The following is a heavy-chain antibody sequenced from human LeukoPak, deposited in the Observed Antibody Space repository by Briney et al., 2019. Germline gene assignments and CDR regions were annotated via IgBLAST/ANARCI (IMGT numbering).Heavy chain of an antibody. D-gene: IGHD5-18*01. CDR3: ARKTSYSYGDKFDY. V-gene: IGHV3-74*01. J-gene: IGHJ4*02. CDR1: GFTFSSYW. CDR2: INSDGSST. Sequence: GGSLRLSCAASGFTFSSYWMHWVRQAPGKGLVWVSRINSDGSSTSYADSVKGRFTISRDNAKNTLYLQMNSLRAEDTAVYYCARKTSYSYGDKFDYWGQGTLVTVSS.